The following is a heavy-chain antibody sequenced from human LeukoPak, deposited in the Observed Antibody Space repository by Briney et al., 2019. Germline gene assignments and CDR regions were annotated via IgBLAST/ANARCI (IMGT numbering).Heavy chain of an antibody. V-gene: IGHV3-30*02. CDR2: IWYDGSNK. J-gene: IGHJ4*02. CDR1: GFTFSSYG. CDR3: AKDPDPVNIVVVPAAVDY. Sequence: PGGSLRLSCAASGFTFSSYGIHWVRQAPGKGLEWVAVIWYDGSNKYYADSVKGRFTISRDNSKNTLYLQMNSLRAEDTAVYYCAKDPDPVNIVVVPAAVDYWGQGTLVTVSS. D-gene: IGHD2-2*01.